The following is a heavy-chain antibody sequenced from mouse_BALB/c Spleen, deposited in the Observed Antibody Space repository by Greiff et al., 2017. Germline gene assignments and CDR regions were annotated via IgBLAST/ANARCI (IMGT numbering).Heavy chain of an antibody. V-gene: IGHV1-18*01. J-gene: IGHJ3*01. CDR2: INPNNGGT. CDR3: ARDYGSSYVTWFAY. CDR1: GYTFTDYN. D-gene: IGHD1-1*01. Sequence: EGKLMESGPELVKPGASVKIPCKASGYTFTDYNMDWVKQSHGKSLEWIGDINPNNGGTIYNQKFKGKATLTVDKSSSTAYMELRSLTSEDTAVYYCARDYGSSYVTWFAYWGQGTLVTVSA.